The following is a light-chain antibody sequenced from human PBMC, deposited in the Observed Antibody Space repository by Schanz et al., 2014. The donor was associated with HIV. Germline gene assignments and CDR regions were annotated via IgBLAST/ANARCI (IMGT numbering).Light chain of an antibody. CDR3: SSYTSSSTVL. J-gene: IGLJ2*01. CDR1: SSDVGNYNY. V-gene: IGLV2-14*03. CDR2: DVS. Sequence: QSALTQPASVSGSPGQSITISCTGTSSDVGNYNYVSWYQQLPGKVPKLMIYDVSNRASGVSNRFAGSKSGNTASLTISGLQAEDETDYYCSSYTSSSTVLLGGGTKLTVL.